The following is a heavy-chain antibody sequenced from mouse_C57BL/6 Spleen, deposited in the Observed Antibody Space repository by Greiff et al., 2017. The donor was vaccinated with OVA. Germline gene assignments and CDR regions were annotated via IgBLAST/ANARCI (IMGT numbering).Heavy chain of an antibody. V-gene: IGHV5-17*01. CDR2: ISSGSSTI. Sequence: EVMLVESGGGLVKPGGSLKLSCAASGFTFRDYGMHWVRQAPEKGLEWVAYISSGSSTIYYADTVKGRFTISRDNTKNTLYRQMTSLRSEDTAMDYCARPLFRWYFDVWGTGTTVTVSA. J-gene: IGHJ1*03. CDR3: ARPLFRWYFDV. CDR1: GFTFRDYG. D-gene: IGHD2-3*01.